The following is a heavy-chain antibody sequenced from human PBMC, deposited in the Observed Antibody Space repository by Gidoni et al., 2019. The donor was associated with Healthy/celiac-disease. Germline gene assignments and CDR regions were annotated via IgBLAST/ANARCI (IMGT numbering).Heavy chain of an antibody. CDR1: GFTFSSYW. D-gene: IGHD6-13*01. V-gene: IGHV3-7*05. J-gene: IGHJ4*02. CDR2: IKQDGSEK. CDR3: ARAYSSSWIDY. Sequence: EVQLVESGGGLVQPGGSLRLSCAAPGFTFSSYWMSWVRQAPGKGLEGVANIKQDGSEKYYVDSVKGRFTISRDNAKNSLYLQMNSLRAEDTAVYYCARAYSSSWIDYWGQGTLVTVSS.